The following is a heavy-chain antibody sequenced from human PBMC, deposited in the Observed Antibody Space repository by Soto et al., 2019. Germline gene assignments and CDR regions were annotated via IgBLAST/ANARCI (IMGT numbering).Heavy chain of an antibody. CDR2: IYSGGST. Sequence: PGGSLRLSCAASGFTVSSNYMSWVRQAPGKGLEWVSVIYSGGSTYYADSVKGRFTISRDNSKNTLYLQMNSLRAEDTAVYYCASRGYSYGLNFDYWGQGTLVTVSS. V-gene: IGHV3-53*01. CDR3: ASRGYSYGLNFDY. J-gene: IGHJ4*02. D-gene: IGHD5-18*01. CDR1: GFTVSSNY.